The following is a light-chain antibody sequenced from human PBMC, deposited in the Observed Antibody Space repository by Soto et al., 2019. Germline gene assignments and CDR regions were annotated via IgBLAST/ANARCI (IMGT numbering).Light chain of an antibody. J-gene: IGKJ1*01. V-gene: IGKV3-20*01. Sequence: EIVLTQSPGTLSLSPGERATLSYRASPSVSSTYLAWYQQKPGQAPRLLIYGASSRATGIPDRFSGSGSGTDFILTIRRLEPEDFAMYYCQQYGSSWTFGQGTKVDIK. CDR3: QQYGSSWT. CDR2: GAS. CDR1: PSVSSTY.